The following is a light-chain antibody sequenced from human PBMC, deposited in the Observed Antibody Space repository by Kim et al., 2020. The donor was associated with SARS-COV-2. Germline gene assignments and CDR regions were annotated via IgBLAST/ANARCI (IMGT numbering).Light chain of an antibody. Sequence: PEQRVTRPCSGGITKIQNNDAHWLQKLPGMAPNRPLVRNDQRPSGVPDRFSGSKSGASASLAISGLRFEDEADYFCAAWDDTRGWVFGGGTKLTVL. V-gene: IGLV1-47*01. CDR2: RND. J-gene: IGLJ3*02. CDR1: ITKIQNND. CDR3: AAWDDTRGWV.